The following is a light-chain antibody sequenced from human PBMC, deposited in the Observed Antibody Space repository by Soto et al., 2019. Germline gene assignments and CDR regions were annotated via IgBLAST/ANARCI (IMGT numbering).Light chain of an antibody. J-gene: IGKJ1*01. Sequence: IVLTQSPGTLSLKTGERATLSCRASQSVSSRLAWYQHKPGQAPRLLIYGASTRATGIPARFSGSGSGTEFTLTISSLQSEDFAVYYCQQYNNWPPPWTFGQGTKVDI. CDR3: QQYNNWPPPWT. CDR1: QSVSSR. V-gene: IGKV3-15*01. CDR2: GAS.